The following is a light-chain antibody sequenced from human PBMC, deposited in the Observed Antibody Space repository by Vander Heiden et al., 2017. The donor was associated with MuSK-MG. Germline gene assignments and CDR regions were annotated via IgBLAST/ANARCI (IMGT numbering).Light chain of an antibody. V-gene: IGKV1-13*02. CDR3: QQFHSYLYT. J-gene: IGKJ3*01. CDR1: QGISPA. CDR2: DAS. Sequence: AIQLTQSPSSLSASVGDRVTITCRASQGISPALAWYQQKPGKAPKLLINDASKLESGVPSRFSGSGSGTDFTLTITSLQPEDFATYYCQQFHSYLYTFGPGTKVDL.